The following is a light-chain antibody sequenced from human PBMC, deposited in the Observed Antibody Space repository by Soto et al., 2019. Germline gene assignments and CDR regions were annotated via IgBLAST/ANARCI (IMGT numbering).Light chain of an antibody. CDR3: SSYAGNNNLI. V-gene: IGLV2-8*01. J-gene: IGLJ2*01. Sequence: QSALTQPPSASGSPGQSVTISCTGTSSEFGGGYNYVSWYQHHPGKVPKLMIYEVSKRPSGVPDRFYGSKSGNTACLTVSGLQAEDEADYFCSSYAGNNNLIFGGGTKVTVL. CDR1: SSEFGGGYNY. CDR2: EVS.